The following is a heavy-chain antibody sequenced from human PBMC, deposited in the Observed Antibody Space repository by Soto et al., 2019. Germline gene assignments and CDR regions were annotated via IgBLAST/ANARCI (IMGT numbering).Heavy chain of an antibody. CDR1: GGSISSSSYY. V-gene: IGHV4-39*01. D-gene: IGHD2-15*01. Sequence: QLQLQESGPGLVKPSETLSLTCTVSGGSISSSSYYWGWIRQPPGKGLEWIGSIYYSGSTYYNPSLKSRVSITVXXSKNQFSLQLSSVTAADTAVYYCARHTPAISISDHWGQGTLVTVSS. J-gene: IGHJ4*02. CDR2: IYYSGST. CDR3: ARHTPAISISDH.